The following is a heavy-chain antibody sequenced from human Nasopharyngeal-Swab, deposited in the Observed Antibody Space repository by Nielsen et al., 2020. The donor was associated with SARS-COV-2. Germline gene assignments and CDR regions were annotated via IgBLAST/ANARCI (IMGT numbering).Heavy chain of an antibody. V-gene: IGHV4-59*01. CDR3: ARATWSGYSLGWFDP. Sequence: WIRQPPGKGLEWIGYIYYSGSTNYNPSLKSRVTISVDTSKNQFSLKLSSVTAADTAVYYCARATWSGYSLGWFDPWGQGTLVTVSS. CDR2: IYYSGST. D-gene: IGHD3-3*01. J-gene: IGHJ5*02.